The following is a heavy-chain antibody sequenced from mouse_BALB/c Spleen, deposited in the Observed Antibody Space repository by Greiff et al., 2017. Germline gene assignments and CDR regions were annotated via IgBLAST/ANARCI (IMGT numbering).Heavy chain of an antibody. CDR3: ARDGHYYGSSYWFAY. Sequence: EVKLMESGGGLVKPGGSLKLSCAASGFTFSDYYMYWVRQTPEKRLEWVATISDGGSYTYYPDSVKGRFTISRDNAKNNLYLQMSSLKSEDTAMYYCARDGHYYGSSYWFAYWGQGTLVTVSA. V-gene: IGHV5-4*02. D-gene: IGHD1-1*01. CDR2: ISDGGSYT. CDR1: GFTFSDYY. J-gene: IGHJ3*01.